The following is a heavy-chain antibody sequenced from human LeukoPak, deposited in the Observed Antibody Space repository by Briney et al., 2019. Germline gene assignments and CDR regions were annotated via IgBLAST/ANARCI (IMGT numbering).Heavy chain of an antibody. CDR1: GYTFTGYY. J-gene: IGHJ6*03. CDR3: AGPGKGYCSSTSCLNYYYMDV. CDR2: INPNSGGT. Sequence: ASVKVSCKASGYTFTGYYMHWVRQAPGQGLEWIGWINPNSGGTNYAQKFQGRVTMTRDTSISTAYMELSRLRSDDTAVYYCAGPGKGYCSSTSCLNYYYMDVWGKGTTVTVSS. D-gene: IGHD2-2*01. V-gene: IGHV1-2*02.